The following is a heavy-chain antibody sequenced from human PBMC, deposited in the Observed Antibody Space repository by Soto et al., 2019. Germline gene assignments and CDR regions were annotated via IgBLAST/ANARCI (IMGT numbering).Heavy chain of an antibody. V-gene: IGHV4-31*03. J-gene: IGHJ6*02. CDR2: IYYSGST. CDR1: GGSISSGGYY. CDR3: ARDRRGYCSGGSCWGDYYYGMDV. Sequence: SETLSLTCTVSGGSISSGGYYWSWIRQHPGKGLEWIGYIYYSGSTYYNPSLKSRVTISVDTSKNQFSLKLSSVTAADTAVYYCARDRRGYCSGGSCWGDYYYGMDVWGQGTTVTVSS. D-gene: IGHD2-15*01.